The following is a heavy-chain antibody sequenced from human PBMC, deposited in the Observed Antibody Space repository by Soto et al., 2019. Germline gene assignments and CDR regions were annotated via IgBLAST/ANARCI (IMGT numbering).Heavy chain of an antibody. V-gene: IGHV3-30*18. Sequence: QVQLVESGGGVFRPGRSLRLSCAASGFTFSSYGMHWVRQAPGKGLDWVAVISYDGSNKYYADSVKGRFTISRDNSKNTLYLQMNSLRAEDTAMYYCAKDLAYSNYFYLPTYYYYYKDVWGKGTTVTVSS. CDR2: ISYDGSNK. CDR1: GFTFSSYG. CDR3: AKDLAYSNYFYLPTYYYYYKDV. J-gene: IGHJ6*03. D-gene: IGHD4-4*01.